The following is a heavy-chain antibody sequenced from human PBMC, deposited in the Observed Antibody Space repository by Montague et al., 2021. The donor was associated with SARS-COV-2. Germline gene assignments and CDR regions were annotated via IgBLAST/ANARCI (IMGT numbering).Heavy chain of an antibody. CDR3: ARSKLLRSGYSRGWDGPGWFDP. J-gene: IGHJ5*02. CDR2: TYYRSKWYV. Sequence: CAISGDSVSSNSGAWNWIRLSPSRGLEWLGRTYYRSKWYVDYAGSVRSRITINPDTSKNQFSLQMSSVTPDDTAVYYCARSKLLRSGYSRGWDGPGWFDPWGQGTPVTVSS. D-gene: IGHD6-19*01. CDR1: GDSVSSNSGA. V-gene: IGHV6-1*01.